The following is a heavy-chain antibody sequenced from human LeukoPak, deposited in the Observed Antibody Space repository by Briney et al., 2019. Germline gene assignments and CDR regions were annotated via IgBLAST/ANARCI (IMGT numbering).Heavy chain of an antibody. Sequence: PSETLSLTCTVSGGSISNNNYYWSWIRQPPGKGLEWIGEINHSGSTNYNPSLKSRVTISVDTSKNQFSLKLSSVTAADTAVYYCARGPILEWFYYYYYYMDVWGKGTTVTVSS. D-gene: IGHD3-3*01. CDR2: INHSGST. CDR1: GGSISNNNYY. CDR3: ARGPILEWFYYYYYYMDV. V-gene: IGHV4-39*07. J-gene: IGHJ6*03.